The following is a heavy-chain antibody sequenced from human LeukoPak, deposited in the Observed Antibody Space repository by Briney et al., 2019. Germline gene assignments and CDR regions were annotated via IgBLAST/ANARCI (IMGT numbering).Heavy chain of an antibody. CDR1: GFTFSTYW. J-gene: IGHJ4*02. V-gene: IGHV3-7*01. CDR3: AKGGHFNFDY. Sequence: PGGSLRLSCAASGFTFSTYWMKWVRQAPGKGLEWVASIKEDGSDKYYVDSVKGRFSISRDNAKNSLYHQMNSLRTEDTAVYYCAKGGHFNFDYWGQGTLVTVSS. D-gene: IGHD5-12*01. CDR2: IKEDGSDK.